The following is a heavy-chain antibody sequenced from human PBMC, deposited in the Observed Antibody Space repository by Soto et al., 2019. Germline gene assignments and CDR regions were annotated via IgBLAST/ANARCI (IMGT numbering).Heavy chain of an antibody. J-gene: IGHJ6*02. D-gene: IGHD2-15*01. CDR1: GGSISSSSYS. Sequence: PSETLSLTCTVSGGSISSSSYSWGWIRQPPGKGLEWIGSIYYSGSTYYNPSLKSRVTISVDTSKNQFSLKLSSVTAADTAVYYCARYLNYCSGGSCYLYYYYGMDVWGQGTTVTVSS. CDR2: IYYSGST. V-gene: IGHV4-39*01. CDR3: ARYLNYCSGGSCYLYYYYGMDV.